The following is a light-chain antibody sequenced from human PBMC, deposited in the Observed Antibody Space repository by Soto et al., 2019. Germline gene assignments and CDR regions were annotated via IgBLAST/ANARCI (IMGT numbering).Light chain of an antibody. V-gene: IGKV1-5*01. J-gene: IGKJ1*01. CDR1: QSISSW. CDR3: QQYNSYWT. Sequence: DIQMTQSPSTLSASVGDRVTITCRASQSISSWLAWYQQKPGKAPKLLIYDASSLESGVPSRFSGSGSGTEFTITISSLQPDDSTSYYYQQYNSYWTFGQGTKVDIK. CDR2: DAS.